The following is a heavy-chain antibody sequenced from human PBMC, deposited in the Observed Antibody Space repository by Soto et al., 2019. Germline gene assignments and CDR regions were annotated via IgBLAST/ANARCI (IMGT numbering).Heavy chain of an antibody. D-gene: IGHD4-17*01. CDR3: ARGVGYGDYAPPHFDY. CDR1: GFTFSSYD. Sequence: GGFLRLSCAASGFTFSSYDMHWVRQATGKGLEWVSAIGTAGDTYYPGSVKGRFTISRENAKNSLYLQMNSLRAGDTAVYYCARGVGYGDYAPPHFDYWGQGTLVNVSS. CDR2: IGTAGDT. J-gene: IGHJ4*02. V-gene: IGHV3-13*01.